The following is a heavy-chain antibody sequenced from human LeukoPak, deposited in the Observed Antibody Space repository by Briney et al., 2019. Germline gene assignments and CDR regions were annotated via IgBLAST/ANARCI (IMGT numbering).Heavy chain of an antibody. CDR2: VSGSGGST. J-gene: IGHJ4*02. CDR1: GFTFNNYV. Sequence: GGSLRLSCAASGFTFNNYVMNWVRQAPGKGLEWVSAVSGSGGSTYYADSVKGRFTTSRDSSKNTLYLQMNSLRAEDTAVYYCAKDSSEGLWFGESGDYFDYWGQGTLVTVSS. V-gene: IGHV3-23*01. CDR3: AKDSSEGLWFGESGDYFDY. D-gene: IGHD3-10*01.